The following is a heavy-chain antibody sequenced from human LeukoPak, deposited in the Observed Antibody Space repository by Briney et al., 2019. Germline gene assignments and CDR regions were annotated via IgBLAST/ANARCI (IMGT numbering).Heavy chain of an antibody. J-gene: IGHJ4*02. D-gene: IGHD2-2*01. CDR1: GGSISSGDYY. CDR3: ARAVVPAARFDY. Sequence: SQTLSLTCTVSGGSISSGDYYWSWIRQPPGKGLEWIGYIYYSGSTYYNLSLKSRVTISVDTSKNQFSLKLSSVTAADTAVYYCARAVVPAARFDYWGQGTLVTVSS. V-gene: IGHV4-30-4*08. CDR2: IYYSGST.